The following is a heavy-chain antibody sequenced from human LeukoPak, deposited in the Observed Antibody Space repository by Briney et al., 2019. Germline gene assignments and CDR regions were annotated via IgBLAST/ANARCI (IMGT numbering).Heavy chain of an antibody. CDR2: INSDGNNI. CDR1: GFIFSNYY. J-gene: IGHJ4*02. V-gene: IGHV3-74*01. Sequence: PGGSLRLSCAASGFIFSNYYMHWVRQAPGKGLVWVSHINSDGNNINYADFVKGRFTISRDNAKNTLYLQMNSLRVEDTALYYCGRGKSPAAVDDWGQGTLVTVPS. D-gene: IGHD2-2*01. CDR3: GRGKSPAAVDD.